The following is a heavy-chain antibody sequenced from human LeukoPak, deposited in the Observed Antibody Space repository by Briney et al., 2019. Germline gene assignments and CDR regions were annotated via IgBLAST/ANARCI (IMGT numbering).Heavy chain of an antibody. J-gene: IGHJ4*02. Sequence: SETLSLTCTVSGDSLSRANYYWSWIRQPAGKGLEWIGRTYSSGNTNYNPSLKSRVTISVDTSKNQFSLTVDSVTAADTAVYYCARSHDYSASFASWGRGTLVTVSS. V-gene: IGHV4-61*02. D-gene: IGHD4-11*01. CDR2: TYSSGNT. CDR3: ARSHDYSASFAS. CDR1: GDSLSRANYY.